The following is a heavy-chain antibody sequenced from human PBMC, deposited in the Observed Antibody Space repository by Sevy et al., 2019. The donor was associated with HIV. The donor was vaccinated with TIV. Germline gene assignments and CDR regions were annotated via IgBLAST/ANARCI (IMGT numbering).Heavy chain of an antibody. CDR1: GFTFSGSA. J-gene: IGHJ6*02. CDR3: VKDSIFYDSSSSYRPFYYYGMDV. CDR2: ISSSGSSA. V-gene: IGHV3-64D*09. Sequence: GGSLRLSCSASGFTFSGSALHWVRQAPGKGLEYVSVISSSGSSAYYADSVRGGFTISRDNTKNTQYLQMRSLRAEDTAMYYCVKDSIFYDSSSSYRPFYYYGMDVWGQGTSVTVSS. D-gene: IGHD3-3*01.